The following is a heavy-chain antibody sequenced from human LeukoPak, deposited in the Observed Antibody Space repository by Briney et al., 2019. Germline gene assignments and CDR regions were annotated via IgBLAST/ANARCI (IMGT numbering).Heavy chain of an antibody. CDR3: AKDLDYTTYGYYFDY. V-gene: IGHV3-72*01. J-gene: IGHJ4*02. D-gene: IGHD4-11*01. CDR1: GFTFSDHF. CDR2: IRNKAYTYIT. Sequence: PGGSLRLSCAASGFTFSDHFMDWVRQAPGKGLEWVGRIRNKAYTYITEYAPSVKGRFTISRDDSKNSLYLQMNSLKTEDAAVYYCAKDLDYTTYGYYFDYWGQGTLVTVSS.